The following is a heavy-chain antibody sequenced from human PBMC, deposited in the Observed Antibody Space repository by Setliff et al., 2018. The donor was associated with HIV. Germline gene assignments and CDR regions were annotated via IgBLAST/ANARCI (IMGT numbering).Heavy chain of an antibody. Sequence: SETLSLTCTVSGGSISSYYWSWIRQPPGKGLEWIGYIYYSGSTNYNPSLRSRLTMLIDTSGDYFSLNLRSVTAADTAVYYCARLDDSGSYYENAFDIWGQGAMVTVSS. J-gene: IGHJ3*02. CDR2: IYYSGST. D-gene: IGHD1-26*01. CDR3: ARLDDSGSYYENAFDI. CDR1: GGSISSYY. V-gene: IGHV4-59*01.